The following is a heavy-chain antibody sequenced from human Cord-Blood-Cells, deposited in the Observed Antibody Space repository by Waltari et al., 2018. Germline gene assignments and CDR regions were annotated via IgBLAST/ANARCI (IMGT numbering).Heavy chain of an antibody. D-gene: IGHD3-9*01. CDR3: ARHSVWRYDILTGSNWFDP. CDR2: IYYSGST. CDR1: GGSISSSSYY. Sequence: QLQLQESGPGLVKPSETLSLTCTVSGGSISSSSYYWGWIRQPPGKGLEWIGSIYYSGSTYYNPSLKSRVTISVDTSKNQFSLKLSSVTAADTAVYYCARHSVWRYDILTGSNWFDPWGQGTLVTVSS. V-gene: IGHV4-39*01. J-gene: IGHJ5*02.